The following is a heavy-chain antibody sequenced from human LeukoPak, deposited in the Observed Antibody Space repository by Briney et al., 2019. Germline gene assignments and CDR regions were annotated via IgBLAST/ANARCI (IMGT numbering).Heavy chain of an antibody. CDR2: IGTITSTT. CDR1: GFTFGRYE. V-gene: IGHV3-48*03. D-gene: IGHD6-19*01. J-gene: IGHJ4*02. Sequence: GGSLRLSCVASGFTFGRYEMNWVRQAPGKGLEWVSYIGTITSTTYYADSVKGRFTVSRDDAKSSLYLQMSSLRAEDTAVYYCARAVYDLRSQWLVTGFDYWGQGTLVTVFS. CDR3: ARAVYDLRSQWLVTGFDY.